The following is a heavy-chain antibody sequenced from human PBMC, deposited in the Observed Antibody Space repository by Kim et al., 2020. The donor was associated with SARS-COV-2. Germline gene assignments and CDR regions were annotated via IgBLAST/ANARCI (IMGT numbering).Heavy chain of an antibody. D-gene: IGHD6-19*01. CDR3: ARGAGAPFFFDY. J-gene: IGHJ4*02. Sequence: SADYVKGRFTITRDNSKNTQFLQMNTLRAEDTAVYYCARGAGAPFFFDYWGQGTLVTVSS. V-gene: IGHV3-23*01.